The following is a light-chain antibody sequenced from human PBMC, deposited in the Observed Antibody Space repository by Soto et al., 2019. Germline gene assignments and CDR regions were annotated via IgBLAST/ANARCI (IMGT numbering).Light chain of an antibody. CDR2: TTS. Sequence: DIQMTQSPSSPSASVGDRVSITCRASQSIRNDLNWYQQRPGKAPKLLMYTTSNLERGVPSRFSGSGSGTDFTLTINNLQPEDFGTYFCQQGFSRPRTFGLGTKVDIK. V-gene: IGKV1-39*01. J-gene: IGKJ1*01. CDR3: QQGFSRPRT. CDR1: QSIRND.